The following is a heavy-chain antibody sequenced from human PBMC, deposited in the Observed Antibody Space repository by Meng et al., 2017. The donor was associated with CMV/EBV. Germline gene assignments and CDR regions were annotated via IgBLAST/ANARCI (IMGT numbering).Heavy chain of an antibody. CDR3: TTEPYRWELPYDH. Sequence: SGFTFSNAWMSWVRQAPGKGLEWVGRIKSKTDGGTTDYAAPVKGRFTISRDDSKNTLYLQMNSLKTEDTAVYYCTTEPYRWELPYDHWGQGTLVTVSS. CDR1: GFTFSNAW. J-gene: IGHJ4*02. CDR2: IKSKTDGGTT. V-gene: IGHV3-15*01. D-gene: IGHD1-26*01.